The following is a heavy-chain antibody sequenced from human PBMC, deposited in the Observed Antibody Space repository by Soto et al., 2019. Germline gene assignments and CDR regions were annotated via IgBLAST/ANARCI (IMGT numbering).Heavy chain of an antibody. D-gene: IGHD3-3*01. V-gene: IGHV3-23*01. CDR1: GFTFSSYA. Sequence: GGSLRLSCAASGFTFSSYAMSWVRQAPGKGLEWVSVISGSGDSTYYADSVKGRFTISRDNSKNTLYLQMNSLRAEDTAVYYCAKKKSGNSRRDGDFDYWGQGTLVTVSS. CDR3: AKKKSGNSRRDGDFDY. J-gene: IGHJ4*02. CDR2: ISGSGDST.